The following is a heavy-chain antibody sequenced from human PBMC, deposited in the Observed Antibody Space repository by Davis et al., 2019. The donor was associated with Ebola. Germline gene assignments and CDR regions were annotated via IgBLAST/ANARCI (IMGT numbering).Heavy chain of an antibody. CDR3: AKENVGSRRGCMDV. CDR1: GFTFSTYW. V-gene: IGHV3-9*01. CDR2: ISWNSGSI. D-gene: IGHD1-14*01. J-gene: IGHJ6*04. Sequence: SLKISCAASGFTFSTYWMHWVRQAPGKGLEWVSGISWNSGSIGYADSVKGRFTISRDNAKNSLYLQMNSLRAEDTALYYCAKENVGSRRGCMDVWGKGTTVTVSS.